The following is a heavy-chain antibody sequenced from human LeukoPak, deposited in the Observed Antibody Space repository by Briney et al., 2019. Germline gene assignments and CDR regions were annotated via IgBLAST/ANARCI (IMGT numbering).Heavy chain of an antibody. CDR1: GFTFSSYS. Sequence: GGSLRLSCAASGFTFSSYSMNWVRQAPGKGLEWVSYISSSSSTIYYADSVKGRFTISRDNAKNSLYLQMNSLRAEDTAVYYCASGPLGYCSGGSCYQPFDYWGQGTLVTVSS. J-gene: IGHJ4*02. D-gene: IGHD2-15*01. CDR3: ASGPLGYCSGGSCYQPFDY. V-gene: IGHV3-48*01. CDR2: ISSSSSTI.